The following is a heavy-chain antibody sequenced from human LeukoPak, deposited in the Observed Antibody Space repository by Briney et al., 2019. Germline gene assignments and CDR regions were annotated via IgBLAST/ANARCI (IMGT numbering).Heavy chain of an antibody. J-gene: IGHJ4*02. Sequence: GRSLRLSCAASGFTFTSYSMNWVRQAPGKGLEWVSVISGGGVNTYYADSVKGRFTISRDKSKNTLYLQMNSLRAEDTAVYYCARLAGWPQGFDYWGQGTLVTVSS. V-gene: IGHV3-23*01. CDR1: GFTFTSYS. CDR2: ISGGGVNT. CDR3: ARLAGWPQGFDY. D-gene: IGHD2-15*01.